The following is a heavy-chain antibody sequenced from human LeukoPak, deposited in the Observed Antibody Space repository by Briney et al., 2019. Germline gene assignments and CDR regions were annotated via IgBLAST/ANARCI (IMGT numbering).Heavy chain of an antibody. Sequence: SSETLSLTCTVSGYSISSGYYWGWIRQPPGKGLEWIGSIYHSGSTYYNPSLKSRVTISLDTSKNQFSLRLNSVTAADTAVYYCARSDYHSGSNPFDYWGQGTLVTVAS. J-gene: IGHJ4*02. CDR2: IYHSGST. CDR1: GYSISSGYY. CDR3: ARSDYHSGSNPFDY. V-gene: IGHV4-38-2*02. D-gene: IGHD1-26*01.